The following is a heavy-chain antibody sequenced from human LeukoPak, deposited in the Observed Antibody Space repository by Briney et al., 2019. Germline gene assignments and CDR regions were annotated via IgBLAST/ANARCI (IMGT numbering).Heavy chain of an antibody. V-gene: IGHV4-59*01. CDR3: ARAIYGYGYYYYAMDV. Sequence: SETLSLTCTVSGGSISSYYWSWIRQSPGKGLEWVGYIYYSGSTNYNPSLKSRVTISVDTSKNQFSLNLTSVTAADTAVYYCARAIYGYGYYYYAMDVWGQGTTVTVSS. J-gene: IGHJ6*02. CDR1: GGSISSYY. D-gene: IGHD5-18*01. CDR2: IYYSGST.